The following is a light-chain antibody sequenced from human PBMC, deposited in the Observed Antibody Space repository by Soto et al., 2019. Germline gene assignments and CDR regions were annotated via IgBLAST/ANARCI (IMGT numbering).Light chain of an antibody. Sequence: DIQMTQFPSTLSASVGDRVTITCRASQNIGSWLAWYQQKPGKAPKVLIYDVSNLETGVPSRFSGSGSGTEFTLTISSLEPEDFAVYYCQQRSNWPTFGQGTRLEIK. CDR1: QNIGSW. J-gene: IGKJ5*01. CDR3: QQRSNWPT. CDR2: DVS. V-gene: IGKV1-5*01.